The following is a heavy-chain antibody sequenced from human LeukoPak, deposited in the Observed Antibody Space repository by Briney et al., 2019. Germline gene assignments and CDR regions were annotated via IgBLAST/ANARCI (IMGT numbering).Heavy chain of an antibody. J-gene: IGHJ6*02. Sequence: ASVKVSCKASGYTFTSYDINWVRQATGQGLEWMGWMNPNSGNTGYAQKFQGRVTMTRNTSISTAYMELSSLRSEDTAVYYCARDATMIGLNYCMDVWGQGTTVTVSS. CDR3: ARDATMIGLNYCMDV. V-gene: IGHV1-8*01. CDR1: GYTFTSYD. D-gene: IGHD3-22*01. CDR2: MNPNSGNT.